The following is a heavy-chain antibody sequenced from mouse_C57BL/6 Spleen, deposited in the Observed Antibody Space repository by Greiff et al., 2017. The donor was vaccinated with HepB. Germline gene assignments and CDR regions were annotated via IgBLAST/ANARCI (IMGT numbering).Heavy chain of an antibody. CDR2: IDPSDSYT. CDR3: ASGKGGAMDY. CDR1: GYTFTSYW. V-gene: IGHV1-69*01. D-gene: IGHD2-1*01. J-gene: IGHJ4*01. Sequence: VQLQQPGAELVMPGASVKLSCKASGYTFTSYWMHWVKQRPGQGLEWIGEIDPSDSYTNYNQKFKGKSTLTVDKSSSTAYMQLSSLPSEDSAVYYCASGKGGAMDYWGQGTSVTVSS.